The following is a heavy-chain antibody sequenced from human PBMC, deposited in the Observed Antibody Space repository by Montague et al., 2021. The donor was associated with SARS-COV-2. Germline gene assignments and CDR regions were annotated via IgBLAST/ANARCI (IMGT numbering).Heavy chain of an antibody. V-gene: IGHV4-39*07. Sequence: SETLSLTCTVSGASISSRSYYWSWIRQPPGKGLEWVGEINHSGSTKYNPSLKSRVTISVDTSKNQFSLKLSSVTVADTAVYYCASGTKRVFTYDYDSSGYASDYWGQGTLVTVSS. CDR1: GASISSRSYY. D-gene: IGHD3-22*01. CDR3: ASGTKRVFTYDYDSSGYASDY. J-gene: IGHJ4*02. CDR2: INHSGST.